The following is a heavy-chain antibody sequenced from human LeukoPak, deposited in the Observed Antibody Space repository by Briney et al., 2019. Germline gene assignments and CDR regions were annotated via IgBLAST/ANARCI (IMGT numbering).Heavy chain of an antibody. Sequence: PSETLPLTCAVSGGSISSSNWWSWVRQPPGKGPEGIGEIYNSGSTKYHSSLKNRLTISVDKSKNQFPLKMSSVTAADTAVYYCARVGYIAYTSIARTGRGRGFNWFDPWGQGTLVTVSS. CDR1: GGSISSSNW. V-gene: IGHV4-4*02. J-gene: IGHJ5*02. CDR2: IYNSGST. CDR3: ARVGYIAYTSIARTGRGRGFNWFDP. D-gene: IGHD3-16*01.